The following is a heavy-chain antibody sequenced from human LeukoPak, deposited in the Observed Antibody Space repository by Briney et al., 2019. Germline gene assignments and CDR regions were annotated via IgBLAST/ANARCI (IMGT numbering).Heavy chain of an antibody. CDR1: GGTFSSYA. CDR2: IIPIFGTA. Sequence: ASVKVSCKASGGTFSSYAISWVRQAPGQGLEWMGGIIPIFGTANYAQKFQGRVTITADESTSTAYMELSSLRSDDTAVYYCARLSLFLDIVVVPAARDYYYGMDVWGQGTTVTVSS. V-gene: IGHV1-69*13. D-gene: IGHD2-2*03. J-gene: IGHJ6*02. CDR3: ARLSLFLDIVVVPAARDYYYGMDV.